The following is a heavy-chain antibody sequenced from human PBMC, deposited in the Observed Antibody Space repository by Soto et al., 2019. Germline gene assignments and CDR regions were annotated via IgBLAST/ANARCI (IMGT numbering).Heavy chain of an antibody. J-gene: IGHJ4*02. D-gene: IGHD3-10*01. CDR1: GFIFRNAW. CDR2: VKSKIDDETT. Sequence: EGRLVESGGGLVKPEESLRLSCAASGFIFRNAWMNWVRQAPGKGLEWVGRVKSKIDDETTDYAAPVKGRFTITRDDSISVVYVQMTSLKIEETAVYFCTSTNGSGVWAFDYWGPGTVVTVSS. CDR3: TSTNGSGVWAFDY. V-gene: IGHV3-15*07.